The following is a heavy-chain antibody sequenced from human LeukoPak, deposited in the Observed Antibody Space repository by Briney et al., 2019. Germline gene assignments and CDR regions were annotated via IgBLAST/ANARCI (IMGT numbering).Heavy chain of an antibody. J-gene: IGHJ6*03. CDR1: GYTFTGYY. D-gene: IGHD2-21*02. CDR3: ARGVTARGFYYYMDI. V-gene: IGHV1-2*02. Sequence: RASVKVSCKASGYTFTGYYMHWVRQAPGQGLEWMGWINPNSGGTNYAQKFQGRVTMTRDTSISTAYMELSRLRSDDTAVYSCARGVTARGFYYYMDIWGRGTTVTISS. CDR2: INPNSGGT.